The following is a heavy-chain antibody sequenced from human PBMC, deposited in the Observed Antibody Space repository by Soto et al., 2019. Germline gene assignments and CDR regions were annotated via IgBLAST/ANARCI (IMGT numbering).Heavy chain of an antibody. CDR2: ITNSGSTK. V-gene: IGHV3-11*01. CDR3: ARTLAARFDY. J-gene: IGHJ4*02. CDR1: GFPCSDYY. D-gene: IGHD6-6*01. Sequence: SCAAAGFPCSDYYRSWIRQAPGKGLEWVSHITNSGSTKYYADSVKGRFTISRDNAKNSLFLQMNSLRAEDTAAYYCARTLAARFDYWGQGTPVTVSS.